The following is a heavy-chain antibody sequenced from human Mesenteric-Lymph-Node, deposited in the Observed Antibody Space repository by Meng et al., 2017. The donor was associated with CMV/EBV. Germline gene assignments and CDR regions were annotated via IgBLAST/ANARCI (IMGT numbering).Heavy chain of an antibody. CDR1: GVSISSSNW. V-gene: IGHV4-4*02. J-gene: IGHJ4*02. CDR3: AKQQWLVREYYFDY. D-gene: IGHD6-19*01. CDR2: IYHSGNT. Sequence: VSGVSISSSNWWSWVRQPPGKGLEWIGEIYHSGNTIYNPSLKSRVTISVDKSKNHFSLKLSSVTAADTAVYYCAKQQWLVREYYFDYWGLGTLVTVSS.